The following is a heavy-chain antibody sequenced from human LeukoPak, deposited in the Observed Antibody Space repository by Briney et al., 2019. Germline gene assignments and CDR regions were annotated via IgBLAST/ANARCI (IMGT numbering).Heavy chain of an antibody. D-gene: IGHD1-20*01. V-gene: IGHV4-39*01. CDR3: TRCPITGSMGRGIFDY. Sequence: PSETLSLTCTVSGGSISSRNYYWGWIRQPPGKGLEWIGSINYVGSTYYNASLKSRVTMSGDSSKNQFSLKLSFVTAADTAVYYCTRCPITGSMGRGIFDYWGQGTLVTVSS. CDR2: INYVGST. J-gene: IGHJ4*02. CDR1: GGSISSRNYY.